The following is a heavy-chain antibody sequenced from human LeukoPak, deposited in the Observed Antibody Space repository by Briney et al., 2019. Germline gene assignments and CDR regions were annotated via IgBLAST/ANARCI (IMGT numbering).Heavy chain of an antibody. V-gene: IGHV3-21*01. CDR3: ARSNCSGGTCYSFGFDY. J-gene: IGHJ4*02. CDR2: ISSGSSYK. Sequence: PGGSLRLSCAASGFTFSSYSMNWVRQAPGKGLEWVSSISSGSSYKYYADSVKGRFTISRDNAKNSMYLQTNSLRAEDTAVYYCARSNCSGGTCYSFGFDYWGQGTLVTVSS. CDR1: GFTFSSYS. D-gene: IGHD2-15*01.